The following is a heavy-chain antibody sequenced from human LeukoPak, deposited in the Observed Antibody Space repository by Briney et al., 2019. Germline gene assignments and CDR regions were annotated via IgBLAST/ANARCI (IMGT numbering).Heavy chain of an antibody. CDR1: GFSFSSYW. CDR2: IKEDGSEK. CDR3: ASPGYSRGTDY. J-gene: IGHJ4*02. Sequence: GGSLRLSCAASGFSFSSYWMSWVRQAPGKGLEWVANIKEDGSEKYHVDSVKGRFTISRDNSKNTLYLQMNSLRAEDTAVYYCASPGYSRGTDYWGQGTLVTVPS. V-gene: IGHV3-7*03. D-gene: IGHD6-13*01.